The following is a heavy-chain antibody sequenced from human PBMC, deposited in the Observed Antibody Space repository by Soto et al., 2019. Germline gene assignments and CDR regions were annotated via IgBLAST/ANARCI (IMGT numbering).Heavy chain of an antibody. V-gene: IGHV1-2*04. Sequence: QVQLVQSGAEVKKPGASVKVSCKASGYTFTGYYMHWVRQAPGQGLEWMGWINPNSGGTNYAQKLQGWVTMTRDTSISTDYMELSRLRSDDTAVYYCARGGYDFWSGYYSNAFDIWGQGTMVTVSS. CDR1: GYTFTGYY. CDR3: ARGGYDFWSGYYSNAFDI. J-gene: IGHJ3*02. D-gene: IGHD3-3*01. CDR2: INPNSGGT.